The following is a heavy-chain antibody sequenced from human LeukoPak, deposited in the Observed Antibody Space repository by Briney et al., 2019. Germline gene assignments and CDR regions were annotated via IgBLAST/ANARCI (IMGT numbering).Heavy chain of an antibody. CDR1: GFTFSTYG. CDR2: ISYDGSNK. V-gene: IGHV3-30*03. Sequence: PGGSLRLSCAASGFTFSTYGMHWVRQAPGKGLEWVAVISYDGSNKYYVDSVKGRFTISRDNSKNTLYLQMNSLTAEDTAVYYCAYYHVNEEPPTFWGQGTLVTVSS. D-gene: IGHD1-1*01. CDR3: AYYHVNEEPPTF. J-gene: IGHJ4*02.